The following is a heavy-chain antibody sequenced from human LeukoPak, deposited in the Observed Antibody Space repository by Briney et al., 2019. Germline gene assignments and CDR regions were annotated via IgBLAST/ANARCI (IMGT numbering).Heavy chain of an antibody. CDR2: IGGSGGST. CDR3: AKSSGDYKTKFDS. V-gene: IGHV3-23*01. CDR1: GFTFRSYA. D-gene: IGHD4-17*01. Sequence: PGGSLTLSCPASGFTFRSYAMSWVRQAPGKGLEWVSGIGGSGGSTYYAGSVKGRLTISRDNSKNTVYLQMNGLRAEDTAVYYCAKSSGDYKTKFDSWGQGTLVTVSS. J-gene: IGHJ4*02.